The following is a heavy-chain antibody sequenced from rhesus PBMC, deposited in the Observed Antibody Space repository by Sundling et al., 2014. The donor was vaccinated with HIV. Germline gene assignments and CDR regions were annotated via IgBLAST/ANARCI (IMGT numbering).Heavy chain of an antibody. J-gene: IGHJ4*01. CDR1: GFTFSSYG. V-gene: IGHV3-103*01. D-gene: IGHD4-11*01. CDR2: GIDSGGIT. Sequence: EVQLVETGGGLVQPGGSLKLSCVASGFTFSSYGMSWVRQAPGKGLEWVSGIDSGGITYYADSVKGRFTISRDNSKNTLSLQMNSLRTEDTTVYYCAKVATTITLTSFDYWGQGVLVTVSS. CDR3: AKVATTITLTSFDY.